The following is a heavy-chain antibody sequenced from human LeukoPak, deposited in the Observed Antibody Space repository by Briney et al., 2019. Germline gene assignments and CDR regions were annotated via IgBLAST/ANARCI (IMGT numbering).Heavy chain of an antibody. V-gene: IGHV4-59*01. CDR2: IYYSGST. CDR3: ARWTVGSVYYYGAFDI. J-gene: IGHJ3*02. D-gene: IGHD3-22*01. Sequence: SETLSLTCTVSGGSISSYYWSWIRQPPGKGLEWIGYIYYSGSTNYNPSLKSRVTISVDTSKNQFSLKLSSVTAADTAVYYCARWTVGSVYYYGAFDIWGQGTMVTVSS. CDR1: GGSISSYY.